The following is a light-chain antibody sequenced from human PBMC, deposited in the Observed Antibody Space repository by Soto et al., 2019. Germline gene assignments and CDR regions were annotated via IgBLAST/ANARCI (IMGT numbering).Light chain of an antibody. CDR2: DAS. V-gene: IGKV1-5*01. Sequence: DIQMTQSPSTLSASVGDRVTITCRASQSISDWLAWYQQIPGRAPKLLIYDASTLPSGVPARFRGRGTGTEFILTISSLQPAATATYYCQEYNSANLGHWTKLQIK. J-gene: IGKJ2*01. CDR1: QSISDW. CDR3: QEYNSAN.